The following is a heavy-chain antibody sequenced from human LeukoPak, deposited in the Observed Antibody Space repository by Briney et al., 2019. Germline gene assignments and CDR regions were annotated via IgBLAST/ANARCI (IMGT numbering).Heavy chain of an antibody. D-gene: IGHD1-26*01. CDR2: IYYSGST. J-gene: IGHJ3*02. CDR3: ARLYSGSHSDAFDI. CDR1: GGSISSYY. V-gene: IGHV4-59*01. Sequence: PSETLSLTCTVSGGSISSYYWSWIRQPPGKGLEWIGYIYYSGSTNYNPSLKSRVTISVDTSKNQFSLKLSSVTAADTAVYYCARLYSGSHSDAFDIWGQGTMVTASS.